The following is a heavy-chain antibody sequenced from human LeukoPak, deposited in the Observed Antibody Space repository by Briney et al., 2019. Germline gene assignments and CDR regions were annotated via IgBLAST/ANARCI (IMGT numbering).Heavy chain of an antibody. CDR1: GFTFSSYA. V-gene: IGHV3-30-3*01. Sequence: SGGSLRLSCAASGFTFSSYAMHWVRQAPGKGLEWVAVISYDGSNKYYADSVKGRFTISRDNSKNTLYLQMNSLRAEDTAVYYCAKGAYYSRQVVIVPMDVWGKGTTVTVSS. J-gene: IGHJ6*03. CDR2: ISYDGSNK. CDR3: AKGAYYSRQVVIVPMDV. D-gene: IGHD3-22*01.